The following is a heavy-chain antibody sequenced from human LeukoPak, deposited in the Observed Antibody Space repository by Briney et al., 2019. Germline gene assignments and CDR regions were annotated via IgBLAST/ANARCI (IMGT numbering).Heavy chain of an antibody. CDR3: ARTASGSFSI. J-gene: IGHJ4*02. Sequence: EGSLRLSCAASGFTFSNYHMNWVRQTPGKGLEWISYINSGSTTIYYADSVKGRFTISRDNAKNSVYLQMNSLRAEDTAVYFCARTASGSFSIWGQGTLVTVSS. CDR2: INSGSTTI. CDR1: GFTFSNYH. D-gene: IGHD1-26*01. V-gene: IGHV3-48*04.